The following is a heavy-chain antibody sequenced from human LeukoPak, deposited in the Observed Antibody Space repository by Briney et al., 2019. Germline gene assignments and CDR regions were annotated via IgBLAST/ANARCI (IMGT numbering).Heavy chain of an antibody. J-gene: IGHJ4*02. V-gene: IGHV1-2*06. Sequence: ASVKVSCKASGYTFTGYYMHWVRQAPGQGLEWMGRINPNSGGTNYAQKFQGRVTMTRDTSISTAYMELSRLRSDDTAVYYCARPTHRYCSSTSCPLEYWGQGTLVTVSS. CDR1: GYTFTGYY. D-gene: IGHD2-2*01. CDR2: INPNSGGT. CDR3: ARPTHRYCSSTSCPLEY.